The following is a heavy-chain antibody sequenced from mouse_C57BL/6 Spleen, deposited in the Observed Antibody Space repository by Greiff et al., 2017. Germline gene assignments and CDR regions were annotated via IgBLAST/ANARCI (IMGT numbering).Heavy chain of an antibody. CDR3: ARWTTVVAPDY. D-gene: IGHD1-1*01. V-gene: IGHV1-55*01. Sequence: QVQLQQSGAELVKPWASVKMSCKASGYTFTSYWITWVKQRPGQGLEWIGDIYPGSGSTNYNEKFKSKATLTVDTSSSTAYMQLSSLTSEDSAVYYCARWTTVVAPDYWGQGTTLTVSS. J-gene: IGHJ2*01. CDR2: IYPGSGST. CDR1: GYTFTSYW.